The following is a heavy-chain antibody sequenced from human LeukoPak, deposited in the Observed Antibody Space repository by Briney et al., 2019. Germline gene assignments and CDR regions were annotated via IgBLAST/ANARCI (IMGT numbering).Heavy chain of an antibody. CDR3: ARDSGSLAFDY. Sequence: SETLSLTRTVSGGSISSHYWSWIRQPPGKGLEWIGYIYYSGSTNYNPSLKSRVTISVDTSKNQFSLKLSSVTAADTAVYYCARDSGSLAFDYWGQGTLVTVSS. CDR1: GGSISSHY. D-gene: IGHD1-26*01. V-gene: IGHV4-59*11. J-gene: IGHJ4*02. CDR2: IYYSGST.